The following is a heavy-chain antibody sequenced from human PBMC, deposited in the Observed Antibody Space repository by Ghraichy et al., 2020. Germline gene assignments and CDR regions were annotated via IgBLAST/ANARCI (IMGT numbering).Heavy chain of an antibody. CDR3: ARVSEGYSYGPWDV. CDR2: ISSSGTNI. J-gene: IGHJ6*02. D-gene: IGHD5-18*01. Sequence: GGSLRLSCAASGFIFSDFYMSWIRQAPGKGLEWISYISSSGTNIYYADSVKGRFTISRDNAKNSLYLQMNSLRAEDTAVYYCARVSEGYSYGPWDVWGQGTTVTVSS. CDR1: GFIFSDFY. V-gene: IGHV3-11*01.